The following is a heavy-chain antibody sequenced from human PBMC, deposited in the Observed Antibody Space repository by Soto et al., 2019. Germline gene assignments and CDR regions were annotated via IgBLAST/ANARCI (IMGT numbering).Heavy chain of an antibody. J-gene: IGHJ4*02. CDR1: GFTFSSYA. D-gene: IGHD3-22*01. Sequence: GGSLRLSCAAYGFTFSSYAMTWVRQAPGKGLEWVSAISGSGGTRYYADSVKGRFTISRDNSKNTLYLQMNSLRAEDTAVYYCAKEAVRYYDSSGYYSYYWGQGTLVTVSS. V-gene: IGHV3-23*01. CDR3: AKEAVRYYDSSGYYSYY. CDR2: ISGSGGTR.